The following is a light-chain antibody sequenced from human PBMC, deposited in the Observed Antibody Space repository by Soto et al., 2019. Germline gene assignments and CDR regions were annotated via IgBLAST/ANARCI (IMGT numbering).Light chain of an antibody. V-gene: IGLV3-21*02. CDR2: DDG. CDR3: QVWDISSDQYL. CDR1: NIESKG. J-gene: IGLJ1*01. Sequence: SYELTQPPSVSVAPGQTARITCGGNNIESKGVHWYQQRPGQAPVLVLYDDGNRPSGIPERLSGSNSGSTATLTISSVEASDEADYFCQVWDISSDQYLFGPGTKVTVL.